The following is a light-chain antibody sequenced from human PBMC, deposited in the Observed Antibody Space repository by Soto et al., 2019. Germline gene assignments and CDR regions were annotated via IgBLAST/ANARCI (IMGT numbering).Light chain of an antibody. V-gene: IGKV3-11*01. CDR2: DAS. Sequence: EIVMTQSPATLSVSAGERATLSCRASENINNKLAWYQQKPGQAPRLLIYDASNRATGIPARFSGSGSGTDFTLTISSLEPEDFAIYYCQQRSNWPPVTFGGGTKVEIK. CDR1: ENINNK. CDR3: QQRSNWPPVT. J-gene: IGKJ4*01.